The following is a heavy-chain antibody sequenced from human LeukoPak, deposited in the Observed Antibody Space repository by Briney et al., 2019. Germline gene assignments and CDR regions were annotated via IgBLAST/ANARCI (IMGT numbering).Heavy chain of an antibody. Sequence: ASVKVSCKASGYTFTSYYMHWVRQAPGQGLEWMGIINPSGGSTSYAQKFQGRVTITADESTSTAYMELSSLRSEDTAVYYCARGGAVYYYMDVWGKGTTVTVSS. J-gene: IGHJ6*03. V-gene: IGHV1-46*01. CDR2: INPSGGST. CDR3: ARGGAVYYYMDV. D-gene: IGHD6-19*01. CDR1: GYTFTSYY.